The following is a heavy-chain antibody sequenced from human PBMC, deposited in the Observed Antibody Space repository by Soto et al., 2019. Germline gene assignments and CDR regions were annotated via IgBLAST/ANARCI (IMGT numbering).Heavy chain of an antibody. V-gene: IGHV1-18*01. J-gene: IGHJ6*02. D-gene: IGHD3-10*01. CDR2: INSYNGNT. Sequence: GASVKVSCKASGYTFTSYGISWVRQAPGQGLEWMGWINSYNGNTNYAQKLQGRVTMTTDTSTSTAYMELRSLRSDDTAVYYCAVQITMVRGVVPPHYYYYGMDVWGQGTTVTVSS. CDR3: AVQITMVRGVVPPHYYYYGMDV. CDR1: GYTFTSYG.